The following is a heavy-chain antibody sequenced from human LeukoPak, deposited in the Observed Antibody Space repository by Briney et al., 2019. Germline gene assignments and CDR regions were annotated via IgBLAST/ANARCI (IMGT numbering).Heavy chain of an antibody. D-gene: IGHD2-8*02. CDR2: ISGSGSNT. CDR3: AKAITALVLTTWDS. J-gene: IGHJ4*02. CDR1: GFTFYTYG. V-gene: IGHV3-23*01. Sequence: AGGSLRLSCAASGFTFYTYGMNWIRQAPGKGVEWVSTISGSGSNTYYADSVKGRFTIFRDNSRNILYLQLNSLRAEDTAAYYCAKAITALVLTTWDSWGQGTLVTVSP.